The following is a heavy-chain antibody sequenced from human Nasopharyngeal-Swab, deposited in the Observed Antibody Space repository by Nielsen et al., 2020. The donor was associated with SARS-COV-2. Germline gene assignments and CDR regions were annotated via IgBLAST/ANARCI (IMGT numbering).Heavy chain of an antibody. Sequence: GESLKISCAASGFTVSSNYMSWVRQAPGKGLEWVSVIYSGGSTYYADSVKGRFTISRHNSKNTLYLQMNSLRSEDTAVYYCAREGGYCSGGSCYDYWGQGTLVTVSS. D-gene: IGHD2-15*01. CDR2: IYSGGST. J-gene: IGHJ4*02. CDR1: GFTVSSNY. CDR3: AREGGYCSGGSCYDY. V-gene: IGHV3-53*04.